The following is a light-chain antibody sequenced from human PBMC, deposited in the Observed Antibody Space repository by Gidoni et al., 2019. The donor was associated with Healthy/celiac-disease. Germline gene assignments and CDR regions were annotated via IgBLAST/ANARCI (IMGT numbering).Light chain of an antibody. CDR3: QQYGSSPLT. Sequence: QSGGTLSLSPGERATLSCRASQSVSSSYLAWYQQKPGQAPRLLIYGASSRATGIPDRFSGSGSGTDFTLTISRLEPEDFAVYYCQQYGSSPLTFGGGTKVEIK. CDR1: QSVSSSY. CDR2: GAS. J-gene: IGKJ4*01. V-gene: IGKV3-20*01.